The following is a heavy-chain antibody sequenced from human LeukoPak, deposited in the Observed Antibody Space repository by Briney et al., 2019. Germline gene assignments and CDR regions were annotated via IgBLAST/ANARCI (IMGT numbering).Heavy chain of an antibody. D-gene: IGHD3-22*01. CDR3: ARDPNYYDSSGYSD. J-gene: IGHJ4*02. CDR2: IYISGST. V-gene: IGHV4-4*07. CDR1: GGSISSYY. Sequence: EXLSLTCTVSGGSISSYYWSWIRQPAGKGLEWIGRIYISGSTNYNPSLTSRVNMSVDTSKNQFSLKLSSVTAADTAVYYCARDPNYYDSSGYSDWGQGTLVTVSS.